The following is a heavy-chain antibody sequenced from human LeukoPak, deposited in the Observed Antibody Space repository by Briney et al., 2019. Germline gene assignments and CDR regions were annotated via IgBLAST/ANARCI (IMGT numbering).Heavy chain of an antibody. Sequence: GASVKVSCKTSGYTFTNYGMHWVRQAPGQRLEWMGWINGGNGNAKYSQNFRGRVTITRDTSARTAYMELSSLRSEDTAVYYCARATVTTGPDYWGQGTLVTVSS. V-gene: IGHV1-3*01. J-gene: IGHJ4*02. D-gene: IGHD4-17*01. CDR3: ARATVTTGPDY. CDR1: GYTFTNYG. CDR2: INGGNGNA.